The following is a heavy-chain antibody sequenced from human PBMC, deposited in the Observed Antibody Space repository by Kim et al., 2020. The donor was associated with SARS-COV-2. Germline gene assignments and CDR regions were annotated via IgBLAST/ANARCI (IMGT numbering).Heavy chain of an antibody. V-gene: IGHV3-48*03. CDR1: GFTFSSYE. CDR2: ISSSGSTI. D-gene: IGHD6-19*01. Sequence: GGSLRLSCAASGFTFSSYEMNWVRQAPGKGLEWVSYISSSGSTIYYADSVKGRFTISRDNAKNSLYLQMNSLRAEDTAVYYCARDLYSSGWYTSYYYGMDVWGQGTTVTVSS. J-gene: IGHJ6*02. CDR3: ARDLYSSGWYTSYYYGMDV.